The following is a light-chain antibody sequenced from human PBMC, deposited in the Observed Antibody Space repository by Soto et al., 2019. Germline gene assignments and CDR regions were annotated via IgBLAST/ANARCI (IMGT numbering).Light chain of an antibody. Sequence: EIVMTQSPATLSLSPGERATLSCRASQSVSSSYLAWYQQKPGQAPRLLIYDASNRATGIPARFSGSGSGTDFTLTISSLQSEDFAVYHCQQYNKWPPTFGQGTKVDI. CDR2: DAS. CDR3: QQYNKWPPT. CDR1: QSVSSSY. J-gene: IGKJ1*01. V-gene: IGKV3D-15*01.